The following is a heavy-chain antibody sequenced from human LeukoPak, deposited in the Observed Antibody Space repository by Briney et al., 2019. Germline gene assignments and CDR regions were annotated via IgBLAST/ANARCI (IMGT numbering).Heavy chain of an antibody. CDR1: GFTFSSYS. Sequence: GGSLRLSCAASGFTFSSYSMNWVRQAPGKGLEWVSYISSSGGTIYYADSVKGRFTISRDNAKNSLYLQMNSLRAEDTAVYYCARAGILLWFWGQGTLVTVSS. CDR2: ISSSGGTI. CDR3: ARAGILLWF. D-gene: IGHD3-10*01. J-gene: IGHJ4*02. V-gene: IGHV3-48*04.